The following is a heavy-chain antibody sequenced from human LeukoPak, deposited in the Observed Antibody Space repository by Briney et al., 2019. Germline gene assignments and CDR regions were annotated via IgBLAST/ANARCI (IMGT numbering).Heavy chain of an antibody. Sequence: SETLSLTCDVYGGSFSVYYWSWIRQPPGKGLEWIGEINHSGSTNYNPSLKSRVTISVDTSKNQFSLKLSPVTAADTAVYYCARLYYYDTSGQAYWGQGTLVTVSS. CDR3: ARLYYYDTSGQAY. V-gene: IGHV4-34*01. J-gene: IGHJ4*02. CDR2: INHSGST. D-gene: IGHD3-22*01. CDR1: GGSFSVYY.